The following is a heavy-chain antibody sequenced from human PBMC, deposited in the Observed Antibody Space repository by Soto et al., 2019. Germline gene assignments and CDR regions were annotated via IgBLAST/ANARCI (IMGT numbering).Heavy chain of an antibody. CDR3: AKPRAPYYAMDV. CDR1: GGPFNNYT. V-gene: IGHV1-69*13. CDR2: IIPIFGKE. J-gene: IGHJ6*02. Sequence: ASVKVSCKASGGPFNNYTINWMRQAPGQGLEWMGGIIPIFGKEHYAQKFQGRVTISADESTYTAYMELSSLTAEDTAVYYCAKPRAPYYAMDVWGQGTTVTVSS.